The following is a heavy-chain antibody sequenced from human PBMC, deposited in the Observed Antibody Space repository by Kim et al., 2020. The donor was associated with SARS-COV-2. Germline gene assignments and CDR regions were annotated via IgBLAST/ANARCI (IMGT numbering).Heavy chain of an antibody. D-gene: IGHD3-22*01. CDR3: ARNYYDSSGYAVSYGMDV. V-gene: IGHV4-59*01. J-gene: IGHJ6*02. Sequence: KSRVTISVDTSKNQFSLKLSSVTAADTAVYYCARNYYDSSGYAVSYGMDVWGQGTTVTVSS.